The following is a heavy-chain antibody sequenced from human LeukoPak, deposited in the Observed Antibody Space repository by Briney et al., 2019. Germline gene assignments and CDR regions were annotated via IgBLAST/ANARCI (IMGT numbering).Heavy chain of an antibody. CDR1: GYTLTELS. CDR3: ATVGVWDYDILTGPIGKWFDP. V-gene: IGHV1-24*01. J-gene: IGHJ5*02. D-gene: IGHD3-9*01. Sequence: ASVKVSCKVSGYTLTELSMHWVRQAPGKGLEWMGGLDPEDGETIYAQKFQGRVTMTEDTSTDTAYMELSSLRSEDTAVYYCATVGVWDYDILTGPIGKWFDPWGQGTLVTVSS. CDR2: LDPEDGET.